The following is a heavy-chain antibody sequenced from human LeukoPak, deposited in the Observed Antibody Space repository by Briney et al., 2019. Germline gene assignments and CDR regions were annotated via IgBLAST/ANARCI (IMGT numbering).Heavy chain of an antibody. CDR3: ARRGFNYGDYFDY. D-gene: IGHD4-17*01. Sequence: SETLSLTCTVSGGSISSYYWSWIRQPPGKGLEWIGYIYYSGSTNYNPSPKSRVTISVDTSKNQFSLKLSSVTAADTAVYYCARRGFNYGDYFDYWGQGTLVTVSS. CDR1: GGSISSYY. V-gene: IGHV4-59*08. J-gene: IGHJ4*02. CDR2: IYYSGST.